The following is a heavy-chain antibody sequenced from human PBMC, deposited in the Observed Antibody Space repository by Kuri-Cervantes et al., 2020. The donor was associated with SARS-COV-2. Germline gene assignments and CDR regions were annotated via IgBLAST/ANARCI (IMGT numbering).Heavy chain of an antibody. Sequence: SETLSLTCTVSGGSVSSGSYYWSWIRQPPGKGLEWIGYIYYSGSTNYNPSLKSRVTISVDTSKNQFSLKLSSVTAADTAVYYCARDIGARDDYWGQGTLVTVSS. CDR3: ARDIGARDDY. CDR2: IYYSGST. CDR1: GGSVSSGSYY. J-gene: IGHJ4*02. D-gene: IGHD3-10*01. V-gene: IGHV4-61*01.